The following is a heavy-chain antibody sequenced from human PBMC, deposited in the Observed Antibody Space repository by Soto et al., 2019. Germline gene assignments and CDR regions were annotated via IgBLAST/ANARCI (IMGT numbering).Heavy chain of an antibody. CDR3: ARDTKSYNWNDGLMDF. Sequence: EVQLVESGGGLVKPGGSLRLSCAASGFTFSSYTMNWVRQAPGKGLEWVSSISSSTTYIYYADSVTGRFTISRDNAKNSLYLQMTGLGAGDTAVYYCARDTKSYNWNDGLMDFWCQGTTVTVSS. D-gene: IGHD1-20*01. V-gene: IGHV3-21*01. CDR2: ISSSTTYI. CDR1: GFTFSSYT. J-gene: IGHJ6*02.